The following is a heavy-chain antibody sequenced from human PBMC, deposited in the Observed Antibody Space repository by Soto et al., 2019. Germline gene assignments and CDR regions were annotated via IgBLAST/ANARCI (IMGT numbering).Heavy chain of an antibody. J-gene: IGHJ5*02. CDR2: IYHSGST. CDR3: ARGRCLRCSGVWFDP. Sequence: QLQLQESGSGLVKPSQTLSLTCAVSGGSISSGGYSWSWIRQPPGKGLEWIGYIYHSGSTYYNPSLKSRVTISVDRSKNQFTLKLSSVTAADTAVYYCARGRCLRCSGVWFDPWGQGTLVTVSS. CDR1: GGSISSGGYS. D-gene: IGHD4-17*01. V-gene: IGHV4-30-2*01.